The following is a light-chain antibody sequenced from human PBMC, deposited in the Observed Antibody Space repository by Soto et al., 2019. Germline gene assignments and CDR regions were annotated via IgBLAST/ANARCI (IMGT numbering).Light chain of an antibody. CDR2: K. CDR3: QQYHPYS. CDR1: QSISGW. J-gene: IGKJ1*01. Sequence: DVQLTQSPSTLSASVGDRVVITCRASQSISGWMAWYQQKPGKAPNLLIYKTLKSGVPSRFSGSGSGTEFTLTISSLQPDDFATYYCQQYHPYSFGQGTTVEMK. V-gene: IGKV1-5*03.